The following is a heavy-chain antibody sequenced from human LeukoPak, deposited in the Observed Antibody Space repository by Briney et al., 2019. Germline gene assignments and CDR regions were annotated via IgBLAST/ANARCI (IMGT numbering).Heavy chain of an antibody. CDR1: GFTFSSYW. D-gene: IGHD7-27*01. CDR3: ARPTGVHYFNY. CDR2: INSDGSST. Sequence: GGSLRLSCAASGFTFSSYWMRWVRQAPGKGLVWVSHINSDGSSTTYADSVKGRFTISRDNAKNTLYLQMNSLRAEDTAVYYCARPTGVHYFNYWGQGTLVTVSS. V-gene: IGHV3-74*01. J-gene: IGHJ4*02.